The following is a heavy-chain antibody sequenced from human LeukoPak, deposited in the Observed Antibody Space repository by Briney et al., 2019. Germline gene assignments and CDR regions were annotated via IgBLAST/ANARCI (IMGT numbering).Heavy chain of an antibody. Sequence: GASVTVSFTVSGYTLTELSMHWVRQAPGKGLEWMGGFDPEDGETIYAQKFQGRVTMTEDTSTDTAYMELSSLRSEDTAVYYCATNILRFLEWLSTRDYYGMDVWGQGTTVTVSS. D-gene: IGHD3-3*01. CDR1: GYTLTELS. J-gene: IGHJ6*02. CDR3: ATNILRFLEWLSTRDYYGMDV. CDR2: FDPEDGET. V-gene: IGHV1-24*01.